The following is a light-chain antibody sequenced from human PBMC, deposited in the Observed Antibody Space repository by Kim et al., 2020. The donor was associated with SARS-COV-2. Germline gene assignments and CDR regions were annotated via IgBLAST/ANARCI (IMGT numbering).Light chain of an antibody. CDR3: QQFKSYPYT. CDR2: SAS. Sequence: ASVGDRFSITCRASQGLGSTFLAWYQQKPGKAPNLLIYSASILQSGVPSRFSGSGSGTDFTLTITSLQPEDFASYYCQQFKSYPYTFGQGTKLEI. CDR1: QGLGSTF. J-gene: IGKJ2*01. V-gene: IGKV1-9*01.